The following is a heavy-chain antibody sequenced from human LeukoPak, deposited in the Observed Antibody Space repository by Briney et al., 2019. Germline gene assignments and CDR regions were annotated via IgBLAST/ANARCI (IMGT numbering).Heavy chain of an antibody. CDR3: APVRGGDYFDY. Sequence: ASAKVSCKTSGYSFTYMHWVRQAPGQGLEWMGWINPNSGDTDYAQKFQGRVTMTRDTSISTAYMELSRLRSDDTAVYYCAPVRGGDYFDYWGQGTQVTVSS. V-gene: IGHV1-2*02. J-gene: IGHJ4*02. D-gene: IGHD2-2*01. CDR2: INPNSGDT. CDR1: GYSFTY.